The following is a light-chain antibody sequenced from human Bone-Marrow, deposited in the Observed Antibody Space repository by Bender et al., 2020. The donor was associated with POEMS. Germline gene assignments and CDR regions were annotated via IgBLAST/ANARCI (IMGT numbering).Light chain of an antibody. J-gene: IGLJ1*01. V-gene: IGLV2-14*03. CDR3: ISYTSSITPYV. Sequence: QSALTQPASVSGSPGQSISISCSGTSSDVGTYNYVSWYQHHPGKAPKLMIYDVSSRPSGVSNRFSGSKSGNTASLTISGLQAEDEADYYCISYTSSITPYVFGTGTKVTVL. CDR1: SSDVGTYNY. CDR2: DVS.